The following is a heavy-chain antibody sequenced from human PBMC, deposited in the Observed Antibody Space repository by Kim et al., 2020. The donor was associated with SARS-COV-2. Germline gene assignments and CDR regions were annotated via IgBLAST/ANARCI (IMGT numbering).Heavy chain of an antibody. Sequence: SETLSLTCAVYGGSFSGYYWSWIRQPPGKGLEWIGEINHSGSTNYNPSLKSRVTISVDTSKNQFSLKLSSVTAADTAVYYCARGIAARPWNWFDPWGQGTLVTVSS. CDR2: INHSGST. D-gene: IGHD6-6*01. CDR3: ARGIAARPWNWFDP. V-gene: IGHV4-34*01. J-gene: IGHJ5*02. CDR1: GGSFSGYY.